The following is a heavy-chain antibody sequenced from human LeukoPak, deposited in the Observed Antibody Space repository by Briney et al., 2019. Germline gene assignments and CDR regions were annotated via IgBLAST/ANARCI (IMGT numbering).Heavy chain of an antibody. V-gene: IGHV3-30*02. Sequence: GGSLRLSCAASGFTFNSYGMNWVRQAPGKGLEWVAFVRHDGSNKYYADSVKGRFTISRDNSKNTLYLQMNSLRAEDTAVYYCAKAIGLRRALGYCSGGSCYSDYGMDVWGQGTTVTVSS. CDR3: AKAIGLRRALGYCSGGSCYSDYGMDV. D-gene: IGHD2-15*01. J-gene: IGHJ6*02. CDR2: VRHDGSNK. CDR1: GFTFNSYG.